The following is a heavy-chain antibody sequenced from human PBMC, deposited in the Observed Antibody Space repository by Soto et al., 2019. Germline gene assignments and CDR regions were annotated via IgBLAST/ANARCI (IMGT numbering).Heavy chain of an antibody. CDR1: GGSISSGDYY. D-gene: IGHD3-22*01. Sequence: QVQLQESGPGLVKPSQTLSITCTVSGGSISSGDYYWSWIRQPPRKGLEWIGNIYYSGSTNYIPSLKSRVTISVGTSKNQFSLKLSSVTAADTAVYYCAREREVIAAFDFWGQSTVLTVSS. CDR3: AREREVIAAFDF. CDR2: IYYSGST. V-gene: IGHV4-30-4*01. J-gene: IGHJ3*01.